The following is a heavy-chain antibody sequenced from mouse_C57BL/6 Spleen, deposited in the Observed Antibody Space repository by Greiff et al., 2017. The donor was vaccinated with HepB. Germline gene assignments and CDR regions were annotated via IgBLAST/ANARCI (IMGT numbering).Heavy chain of an antibody. Sequence: QVHVKQSGAELVRPGTSVKVSCKASGYAFTNYLIEWVKQRPGQGLEWIGVINPGSGGTNYNEKFKGKATLTADKSSSTAYMQLSSLTSEDSAVYFCARKDYYGSSYEDFDYWGQGTTLTVSS. CDR1: GYAFTNYL. J-gene: IGHJ2*01. V-gene: IGHV1-54*01. D-gene: IGHD1-1*01. CDR3: ARKDYYGSSYEDFDY. CDR2: INPGSGGT.